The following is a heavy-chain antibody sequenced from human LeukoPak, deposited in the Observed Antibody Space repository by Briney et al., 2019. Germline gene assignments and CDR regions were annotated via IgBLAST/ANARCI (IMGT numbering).Heavy chain of an antibody. CDR1: GYSISSGYY. J-gene: IGHJ6*03. CDR2: IYHSGST. CDR3: ARAKWEDYYYYMDV. V-gene: IGHV4-38-2*02. D-gene: IGHD1-26*01. Sequence: SETLSLTCTVSGYSISSGYYWGWIRQPPGKGLEWIGSIYHSGSTYYNPSLKSRVTISVDTSKNQFSLKLSSVTAADTAVYYCARAKWEDYYYYMDVWGKGTTVTVSS.